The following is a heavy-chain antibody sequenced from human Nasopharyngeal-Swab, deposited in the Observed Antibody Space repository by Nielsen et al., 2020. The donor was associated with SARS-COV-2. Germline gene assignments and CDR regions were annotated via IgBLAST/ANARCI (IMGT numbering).Heavy chain of an antibody. V-gene: IGHV4-31*02. J-gene: IGHJ5*02. D-gene: IGHD6-13*01. CDR2: IYYSGST. CDR3: AREVALIAAAGAREDWFDP. Sequence: PGKGLEWIGYIYYSGSTYYNPSLKSRVTISVDTSKNQFSLKLSSVTAADTAVYYCAREVALIAAAGAREDWFDPWGQGTLVTVS.